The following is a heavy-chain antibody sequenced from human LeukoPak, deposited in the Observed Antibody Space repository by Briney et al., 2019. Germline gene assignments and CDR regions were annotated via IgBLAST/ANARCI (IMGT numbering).Heavy chain of an antibody. J-gene: IGHJ4*02. CDR3: ARHRGYGFDY. D-gene: IGHD3-10*01. V-gene: IGHV4-30-4*01. CDR1: GGSISSGDYY. Sequence: PSQTLSPTCTVSGGSISSGDYYWSWIRQAPGKGLEWIGYIYYSGSTYYNPSLKSRVTISVDPSKNQFSLKLSSVTAADTAVYYCARHRGYGFDYWGQGTLVTVSS. CDR2: IYYSGST.